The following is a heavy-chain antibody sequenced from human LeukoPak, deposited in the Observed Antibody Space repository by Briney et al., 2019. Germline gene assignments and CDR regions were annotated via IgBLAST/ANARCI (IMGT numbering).Heavy chain of an antibody. V-gene: IGHV6-1*01. CDR1: GDSFSSNSAA. CDR3: TRGVTVTGYYFDY. CDR2: TYYRSKWYN. Sequence: SQTLSLTCAISGDSFSSNSAAWNWVRQSPSRGLEWLGRTYYRSKWYNDYPVSVRSRITINPDTSKNQFSLRLNSVTPEDTAVYYCTRGVTVTGYYFDYWGQGTLVTVSS. J-gene: IGHJ4*02. D-gene: IGHD6-19*01.